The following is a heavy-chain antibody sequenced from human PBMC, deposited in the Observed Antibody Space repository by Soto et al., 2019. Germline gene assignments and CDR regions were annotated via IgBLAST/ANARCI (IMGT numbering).Heavy chain of an antibody. V-gene: IGHV1-46*01. CDR2: INPSGGST. CDR1: GYTFTSYY. CDR3: ARDGGPPTSIADYNWFDP. D-gene: IGHD6-6*01. Sequence: ASLKVSCKASGYTFTSYYMHWVRQAPGQGLEWMGIINPSGGSTSYAQKFQGRVTMTRDTSTSTVYMELSSLRSEDTAVYYCARDGGPPTSIADYNWFDPWGQGTLVTVSS. J-gene: IGHJ5*02.